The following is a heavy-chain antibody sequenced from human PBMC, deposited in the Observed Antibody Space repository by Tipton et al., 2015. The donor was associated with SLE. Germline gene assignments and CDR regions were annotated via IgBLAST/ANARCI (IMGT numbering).Heavy chain of an antibody. Sequence: TLSLTCAVYGGSFSGYYWSWIRQPPGKGLEWIGEINHSGSTNYNPSLKSRVTISVDTSKNQFSLKLSSVTAADTAVYYCARGGHTMVRYYYYMDVWGKGTTVTVAS. V-gene: IGHV4-34*01. CDR2: INHSGST. CDR3: ARGGHTMVRYYYYMDV. D-gene: IGHD3-10*01. J-gene: IGHJ6*03. CDR1: GGSFSGYY.